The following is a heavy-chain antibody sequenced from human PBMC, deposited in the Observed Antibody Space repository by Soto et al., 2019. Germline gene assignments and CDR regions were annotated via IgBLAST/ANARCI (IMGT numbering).Heavy chain of an antibody. J-gene: IGHJ5*02. Sequence: QVQLVQSGAEVKKPGSSVKVSCEASGGIFSSYAFSWVRQAPGEGLEWMGGIIPISGTTKYAQRFQDRVTITADKSTSTAYMELSSLRSEDTAIYYCARVPPGWGMVRGGAYNWFDPWGQGTLVTVSS. D-gene: IGHD3-10*01. CDR2: IIPISGTT. CDR3: ARVPPGWGMVRGGAYNWFDP. CDR1: GGIFSSYA. V-gene: IGHV1-69*06.